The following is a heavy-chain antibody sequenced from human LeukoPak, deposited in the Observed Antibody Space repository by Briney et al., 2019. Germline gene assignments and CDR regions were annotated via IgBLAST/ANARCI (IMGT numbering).Heavy chain of an antibody. D-gene: IGHD2-15*01. CDR1: GGSITNFY. J-gene: IGHJ6*03. Sequence: PSETLSLTCTVSGGSITNFYWSWIRQPPGGGLEYIGYIYYSGSTNYNPSLKSRVTISVDTSKNQFSLKLNSVSAADTAVYFCARDWRVVAATDYYYYMDVWGKGTTVTVSS. CDR3: ARDWRVVAATDYYYYMDV. CDR2: IYYSGST. V-gene: IGHV4-59*01.